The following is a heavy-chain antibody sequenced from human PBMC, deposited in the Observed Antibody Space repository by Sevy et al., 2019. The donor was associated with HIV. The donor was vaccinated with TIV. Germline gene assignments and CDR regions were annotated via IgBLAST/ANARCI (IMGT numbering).Heavy chain of an antibody. Sequence: GGSLRLSCAASGFTFNTHAMHWVRQAPGKGLEWVALISYHGTNTYYADSVKGRFTISRDNSKNTLNLQMNSLRAEDTAVYYCARDLSSTGYYYGFDIWGQGTMVTVSS. CDR2: ISYHGTNT. D-gene: IGHD3-22*01. J-gene: IGHJ3*02. V-gene: IGHV3-30-3*01. CDR3: ARDLSSTGYYYGFDI. CDR1: GFTFNTHA.